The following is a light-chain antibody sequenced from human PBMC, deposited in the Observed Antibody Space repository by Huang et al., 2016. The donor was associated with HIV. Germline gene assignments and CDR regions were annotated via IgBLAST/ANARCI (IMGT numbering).Light chain of an antibody. Sequence: EIVLTQSPGTLSLSPGDRATLSCRASQSVSSTYLAWYQHKPGQAPRLLIYGASSRATGIPDRFSGSGSGTDFTLTISRLEPEDFAVYYCQQYGNWWMFGQGTKVEIK. V-gene: IGKV3-20*01. CDR1: QSVSSTY. CDR2: GAS. CDR3: QQYGNWWM. J-gene: IGKJ1*01.